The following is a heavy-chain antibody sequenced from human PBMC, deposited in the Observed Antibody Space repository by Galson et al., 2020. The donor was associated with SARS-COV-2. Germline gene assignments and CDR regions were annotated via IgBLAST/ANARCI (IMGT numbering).Heavy chain of an antibody. CDR2: IWPDGSNK. J-gene: IGHJ4*02. CDR3: ARDLGYSSGWYQNHFDY. CDR1: GFTFSGHG. V-gene: IGHV3-33*01. Sequence: GESLKISCAASGFTFSGHGMHWVRQGPGKGLEWVASIWPDGSNKYYADSVKGRFTISRDNSKNTLYLQMNSLRAEDTAVYYCARDLGYSSGWYQNHFDYWGQGTLVTVSS. D-gene: IGHD6-19*01.